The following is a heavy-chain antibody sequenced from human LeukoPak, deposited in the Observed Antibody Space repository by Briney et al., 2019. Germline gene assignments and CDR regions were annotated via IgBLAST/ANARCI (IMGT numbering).Heavy chain of an antibody. CDR1: GGSISSYY. V-gene: IGHV4-4*09. Sequence: SETLSLTCTVSGGSISSYYWSWIRQPPGKGLEWIGYIYTSGSTNYNPSLKSRVTISVDTSKNQFSLKLSSVTAADTAVYYCARLYSSSEMWYYHYMDVWGKGTTVTVSS. CDR2: IYTSGST. CDR3: ARLYSSSEMWYYHYMDV. J-gene: IGHJ6*03. D-gene: IGHD6-6*01.